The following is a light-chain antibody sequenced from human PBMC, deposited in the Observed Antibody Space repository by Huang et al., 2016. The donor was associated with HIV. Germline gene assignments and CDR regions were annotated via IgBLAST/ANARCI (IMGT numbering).Light chain of an antibody. V-gene: IGKV3-11*01. J-gene: IGKJ4*01. CDR2: DAS. CDR1: QSVSSY. Sequence: EIVLTQSPATLSLSPGERATLSCRASQSVSSYLAWYQPQPGQAPRLLIYDASNRATGIPARFSGSGSGTDFTLTISSLEPEDFAVYYCQQRSNWLTFGGGTKVEIK. CDR3: QQRSNWLT.